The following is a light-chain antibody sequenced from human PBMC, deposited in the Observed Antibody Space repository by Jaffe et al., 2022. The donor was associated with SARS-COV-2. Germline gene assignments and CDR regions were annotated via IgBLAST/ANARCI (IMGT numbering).Light chain of an antibody. V-gene: IGLV2-14*03. CDR2: DVN. CDR1: GSDIGGYNY. CDR3: SSYTSSSTLV. Sequence: QSALTQPASVSASPGQSITISCTGSGSDIGGYNYVSWYQQHPGKVPKLMIYDVNNRPSGVSNRFSGSKSGNTASLTISGLQAEDEADYYCSSYTSSSTLVFGGGTKLTIL. J-gene: IGLJ3*02.